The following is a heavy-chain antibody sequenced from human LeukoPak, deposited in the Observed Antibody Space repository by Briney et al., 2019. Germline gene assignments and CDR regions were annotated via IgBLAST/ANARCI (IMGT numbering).Heavy chain of an antibody. V-gene: IGHV4-61*02. CDR3: ARLPRVGYSLDY. CDR2: IYTSGST. CDR1: GGSISSGSYY. J-gene: IGHJ4*02. Sequence: SQTLSLTCTVSGGSISSGSYYWSWIRQPAGKGLEWIGRIYTSGSTNYNPSLKSRVTISVDTSKNQFSLKLSSVTAADTAVYYCARLPRVGYSLDYWGQGTLVTVSS. D-gene: IGHD5-18*01.